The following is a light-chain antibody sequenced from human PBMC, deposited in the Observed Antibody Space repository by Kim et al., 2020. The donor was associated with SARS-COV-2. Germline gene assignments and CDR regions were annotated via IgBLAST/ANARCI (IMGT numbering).Light chain of an antibody. J-gene: IGKJ4*01. CDR3: QHYNSYPLT. V-gene: IGKV1-16*01. CDR2: AAS. Sequence: AFVGDRVTITCRASQDITNRLAWFQQKPGEAPKSLIYAASNLQSGVPSRFSGSGSETDFTLTISSLQPEDVATYYCQHYNSYPLTFGGGTKVDI. CDR1: QDITNR.